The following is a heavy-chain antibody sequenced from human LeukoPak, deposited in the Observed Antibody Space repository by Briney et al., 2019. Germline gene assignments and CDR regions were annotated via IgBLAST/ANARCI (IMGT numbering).Heavy chain of an antibody. Sequence: LSGGSLRLSCAASGFTFSDYYMSWILQAPGKGLEWVASIGGVGDRTYYADSVKGRFTISRDNSKDTLFLQMNSLKADDTALYYCAKASRQAAVASPLDYWGQGSLVTVFS. V-gene: IGHV3-23*01. J-gene: IGHJ4*02. D-gene: IGHD6-19*01. CDR2: IGGVGDRT. CDR1: GFTFSDYY. CDR3: AKASRQAAVASPLDY.